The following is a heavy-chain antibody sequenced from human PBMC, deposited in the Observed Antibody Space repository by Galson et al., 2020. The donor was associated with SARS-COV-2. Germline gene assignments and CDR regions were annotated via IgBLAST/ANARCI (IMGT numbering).Heavy chain of an antibody. CDR1: GGSISRYY. J-gene: IGHJ4*02. D-gene: IGHD6-13*01. CDR3: ARDLGSPYFSSSWPTFDY. Sequence: SETLSLTCTVSGGSISRYYWSWTRQPPGKGLEWTGYIYHSGSTNYNPSLKSRVTISVDTSKNQFSLKLSSVTAADTAVYYCARDLGSPYFSSSWPTFDYWGQGTLVTVSS. V-gene: IGHV4-59*01. CDR2: IYHSGST.